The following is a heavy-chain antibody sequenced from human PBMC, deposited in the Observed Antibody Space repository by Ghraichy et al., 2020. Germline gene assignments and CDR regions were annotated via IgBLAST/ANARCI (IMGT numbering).Heavy chain of an antibody. CDR2: ISSDERTT. Sequence: LTCAASGFTFGSSWMHWVRQAPGKGLVWVSHISSDERTTNYADSVKGRFTISRDNAKNTLYLQMNSLRAEDTALYYCVRSNGYLDYWGQGTLVTASS. D-gene: IGHD3-22*01. J-gene: IGHJ4*02. V-gene: IGHV3-74*01. CDR1: GFTFGSSW. CDR3: VRSNGYLDY.